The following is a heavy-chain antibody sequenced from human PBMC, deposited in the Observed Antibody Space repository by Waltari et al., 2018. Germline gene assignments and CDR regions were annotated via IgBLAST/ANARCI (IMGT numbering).Heavy chain of an antibody. CDR3: SHSMCRGGYSSSCPSPVNGMDV. CDR1: GFSLSTSGVG. Sequence: QITLKESGPTLVKPTQTLTLTCTFPGFSLSTSGVGVGWISPPPGKALEWLAHTYWNDDKRYSTSLNSRLTMSKNTSNNQVDLTMTNMDPVDTATYYYSHSMCRGGYSSSCPSPVNGMDVWGQGTTVTVSS. J-gene: IGHJ6*02. CDR2: TYWNDDK. D-gene: IGHD6-13*01. V-gene: IGHV2-5*01.